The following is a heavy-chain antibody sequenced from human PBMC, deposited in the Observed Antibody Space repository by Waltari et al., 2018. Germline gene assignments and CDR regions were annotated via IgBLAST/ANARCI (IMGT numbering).Heavy chain of an antibody. D-gene: IGHD3-22*01. J-gene: IGHJ5*01. CDR3: ARGTYYYDNSGPYFDS. V-gene: IGHV3-74*01. Sequence: EVQLVESGGGLVQPGGSLRFSCAASGFTLSRQWMPWVRQAPVKGLVWVSRINSDGSSTSYADSVKGRFTISRDNAKNTVYLQMDSLRGEDTAVYYCARGTYYYDNSGPYFDSWGQGTLVTVTS. CDR2: INSDGSST. CDR1: GFTLSRQW.